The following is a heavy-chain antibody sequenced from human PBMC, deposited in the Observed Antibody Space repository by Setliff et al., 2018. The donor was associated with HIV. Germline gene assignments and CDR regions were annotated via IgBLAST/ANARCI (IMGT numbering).Heavy chain of an antibody. J-gene: IGHJ4*02. CDR3: AKGAGFYGDYTFDH. D-gene: IGHD4-17*01. V-gene: IGHV4-59*11. CDR2: IYSTGST. CDR1: GPSINIHY. Sequence: SETLSLTCTVSGPSINIHYWSWIRQSPRKGFEWIGYIYSTGSTNYNPSLQSRVTISMVASRNQFSLKVTSVTAADTAVYYCAKGAGFYGDYTFDHWGQGRQVTVSS.